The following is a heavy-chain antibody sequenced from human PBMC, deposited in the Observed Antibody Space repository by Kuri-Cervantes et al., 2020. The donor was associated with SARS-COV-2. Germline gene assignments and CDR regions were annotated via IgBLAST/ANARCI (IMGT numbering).Heavy chain of an antibody. V-gene: IGHV4-39*07. D-gene: IGHD6-6*01. Sequence: SETLSLTCTVSGGSISSGGYYWSWIRQPPGKGLEWIGSIYYSGSTYYNPSLKSRVTISVDTSKNQFSLKLSSVTAADTAVYHCARVGIAARWYFDYWGQGTLVTVSS. CDR1: GGSISSGGYY. J-gene: IGHJ4*02. CDR2: IYYSGST. CDR3: ARVGIAARWYFDY.